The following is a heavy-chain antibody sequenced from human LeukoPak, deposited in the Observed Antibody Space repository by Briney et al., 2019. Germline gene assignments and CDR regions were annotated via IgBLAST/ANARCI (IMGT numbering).Heavy chain of an antibody. CDR2: ISSSSSSI. V-gene: IGHV3-21*04. CDR1: GFTFSSYS. Sequence: GGSLRLSCAASGFTFSSYSMNWVRQAPGKGLEWVSSISSSSSSIYYADSVKGRFTISRDNAKNSLYLQMNSLRAEDTAVYYCARDPTGNGDYANGFFDYWGQGTLVTVSS. J-gene: IGHJ4*02. D-gene: IGHD4-17*01. CDR3: ARDPTGNGDYANGFFDY.